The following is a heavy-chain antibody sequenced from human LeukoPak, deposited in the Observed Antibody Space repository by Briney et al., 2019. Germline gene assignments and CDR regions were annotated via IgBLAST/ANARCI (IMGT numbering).Heavy chain of an antibody. V-gene: IGHV3-74*01. Sequence: GGSLRLSCAASGFTFGTFWMHWVRQAPGKGLVWVSRIDYDGINTYYADSVKGRFTISRDNAQNTMYLQMNSLRAEDTAVYYFESPERPGHLVRTVGGRETRVTVS. CDR1: GFTFGTFW. J-gene: IGHJ4*02. CDR2: IDYDGINT. D-gene: IGHD3/OR15-3a*01. CDR3: ESPERPGHLVRTV.